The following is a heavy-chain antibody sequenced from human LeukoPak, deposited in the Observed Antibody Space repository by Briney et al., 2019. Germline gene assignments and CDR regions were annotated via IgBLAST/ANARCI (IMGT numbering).Heavy chain of an antibody. CDR2: VSYIRVAT. J-gene: IGHJ3*02. Sequence: PGGSLRLSCAASGXTFSRFALSWVRQAPGKGLEWVSGVSYIRVATYYADSVKGRLTISRDDSQNILYLQMNGLRAEDTAVYFCAKGFREFDTSTSYSSFDTWGQGTMVTVSS. D-gene: IGHD5-18*01. V-gene: IGHV3-23*01. CDR3: AKGFREFDTSTSYSSFDT. CDR1: GXTFSRFA.